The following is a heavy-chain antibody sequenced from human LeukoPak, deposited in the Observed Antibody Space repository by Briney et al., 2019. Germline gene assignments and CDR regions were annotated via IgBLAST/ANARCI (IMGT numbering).Heavy chain of an antibody. D-gene: IGHD4-17*01. CDR3: ARLRGDRTASLDY. CDR1: GDSISGFH. Sequence: PSETLSLTCTVSGDSISGFHWSWIRQAPGKGLGCIGYSYYTGKTNYNPSLQSRVTISVDTSKNQFSLTLSSVTAADSAVYYCARLRGDRTASLDYWGQGTLVTVSS. CDR2: SYYTGKT. V-gene: IGHV4-59*08. J-gene: IGHJ4*02.